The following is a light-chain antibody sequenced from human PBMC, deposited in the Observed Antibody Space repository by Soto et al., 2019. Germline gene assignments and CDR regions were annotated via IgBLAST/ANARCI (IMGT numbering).Light chain of an antibody. J-gene: IGKJ2*01. V-gene: IGKV3-20*01. Sequence: VLTQSPGTLSLSPGERATLSCRASQSVSSTYLAWYQHRPGQAPRLLIYGASRKATGIPDRFSGSGSGTDFTLTISRLEREDFEVYYCQQYGDSLFNFGKGTKADI. CDR2: GAS. CDR1: QSVSSTY. CDR3: QQYGDSLFN.